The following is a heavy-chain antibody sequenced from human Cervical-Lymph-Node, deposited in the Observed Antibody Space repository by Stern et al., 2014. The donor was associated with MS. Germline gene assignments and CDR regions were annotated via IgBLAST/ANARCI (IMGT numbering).Heavy chain of an antibody. J-gene: IGHJ6*02. D-gene: IGHD1-1*01. CDR2: IIPVFGAA. Sequence: VQLLESGAEVKKPGSSVKVSCKASGGTFSSPAISWVRQPPGQGLEWLGGIIPVFGAAHYAQKFQGRVTITADESTSTAYMELRSLRSEDTAVYYCARDEIGQTTTHYYYYGMDVWGQGTTVTVSS. CDR1: GGTFSSPA. CDR3: ARDEIGQTTTHYYYYGMDV. V-gene: IGHV1-69*01.